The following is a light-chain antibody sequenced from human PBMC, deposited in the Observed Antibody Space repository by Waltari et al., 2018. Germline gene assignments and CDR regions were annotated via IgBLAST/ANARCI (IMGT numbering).Light chain of an antibody. CDR3: QQSHSAPLA. V-gene: IGKV1-39*01. Sequence: DIQMTQSPSSLSASVGDRVTITCRASRAITNYVNWYQQRPGLAPKLLIYPAFTLQGGVPTRFSGSGSGTDFTLTISSLQIEDFATYYCQQSHSAPLAFGGGTRLEI. J-gene: IGKJ4*01. CDR1: RAITNY. CDR2: PAF.